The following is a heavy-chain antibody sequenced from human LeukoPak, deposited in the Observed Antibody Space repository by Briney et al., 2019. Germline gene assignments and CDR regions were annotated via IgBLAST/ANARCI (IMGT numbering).Heavy chain of an antibody. V-gene: IGHV3-23*01. CDR3: ARGSGSGWYGWFAP. CDR1: GFTFSSYA. Sequence: GGSLRLSCAASGFTFSSYAMSWVRQAPGKGLEWVSAISGSGGSTYYADSVKGRFTISRDNSKNTLYLQMNSLRAEDTAVYFCARGSGSGWYGWFAPWGQGTLVTVSS. J-gene: IGHJ5*02. CDR2: ISGSGGST. D-gene: IGHD6-19*01.